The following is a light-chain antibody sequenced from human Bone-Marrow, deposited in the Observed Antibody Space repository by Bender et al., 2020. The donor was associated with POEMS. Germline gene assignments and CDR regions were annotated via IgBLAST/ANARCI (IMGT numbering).Light chain of an antibody. J-gene: IGLJ2*01. CDR3: QAWDSSTAL. Sequence: QSALTQPRSVSGSPGQSVTISCTGTSSNVGDYDYVSWYQHHPGKAPKLLIYDVTKRPSGVPERFSGSNSGNTATLTISGTQAMDEADYYCQAWDSSTALFGGGTKLTVL. CDR1: SSNVGDYDY. CDR2: DVT. V-gene: IGLV2-11*01.